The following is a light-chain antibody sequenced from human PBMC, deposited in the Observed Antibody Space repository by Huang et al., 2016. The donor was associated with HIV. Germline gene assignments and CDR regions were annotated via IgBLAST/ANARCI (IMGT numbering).Light chain of an antibody. CDR2: GDT. Sequence: ETVLTKSPSILSLFTGERATLSCRASQRVSTDYLAWYQPKPGQAPRLLIHGDTVRSVGIPDRFSGKWSGTDFTLTINMLEPEDFALYYCQQYGNSPLTFGGGTEVEIK. J-gene: IGKJ4*01. V-gene: IGKV3-20*01. CDR3: QQYGNSPLT. CDR1: QRVSTDY.